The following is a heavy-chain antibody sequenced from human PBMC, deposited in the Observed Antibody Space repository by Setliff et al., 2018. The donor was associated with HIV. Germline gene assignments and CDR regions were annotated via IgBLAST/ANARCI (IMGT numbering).Heavy chain of an antibody. V-gene: IGHV3-48*01. CDR3: ARGVGSNYFDY. J-gene: IGHJ4*02. D-gene: IGHD1-26*01. CDR2: LTSGTATM. Sequence: GGSLRLSCAASGFTFSAYSMHWARQAPGKGLEWLSYLTSGTATMYYADSVKGRFTISRDNVKNSLYLQMNSLRAEDTAVYFCARGVGSNYFDYWGQGTLVTVSS. CDR1: GFTFSAYS.